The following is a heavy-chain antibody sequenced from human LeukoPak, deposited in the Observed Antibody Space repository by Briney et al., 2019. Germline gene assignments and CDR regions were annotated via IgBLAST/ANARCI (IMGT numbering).Heavy chain of an antibody. J-gene: IGHJ3*02. CDR1: GGSISSSNW. CDR2: IYHSGST. CDR3: ARVFIAAADDAFDI. V-gene: IGHV4-4*02. Sequence: PSETLSLTCAVSGGSISSSNWWSWVRQPPGKGLEWIGEIYHSGSTNYNPSLKSRVTISVDKSKNQFSLKLSSVTAADTAVYYCARVFIAAADDAFDIWGQGTMVTVSS. D-gene: IGHD6-13*01.